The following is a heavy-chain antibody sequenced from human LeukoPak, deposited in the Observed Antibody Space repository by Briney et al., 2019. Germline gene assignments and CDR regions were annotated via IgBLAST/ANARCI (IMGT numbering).Heavy chain of an antibody. CDR2: ISYDGSNK. D-gene: IGHD3-10*01. CDR1: GFTFSIYA. Sequence: GGSLRLSCAASGFTFSIYAIHWVRQAPGKGLEWVAVISYDGSNKYYADSVKGRFTISRDNSKNTLYLQMSSLRAEDTAVYYCAKSYGSGSYKDYWGQGTLVTVSS. V-gene: IGHV3-30*18. CDR3: AKSYGSGSYKDY. J-gene: IGHJ4*02.